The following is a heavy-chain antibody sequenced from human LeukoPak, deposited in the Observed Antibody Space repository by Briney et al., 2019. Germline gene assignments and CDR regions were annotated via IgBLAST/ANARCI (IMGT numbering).Heavy chain of an antibody. V-gene: IGHV1-2*02. D-gene: IGHD2-8*01. Sequence: ASVKVSCKTSGYTFTDYYMHWVRQAPGRGLEWMGWVNPNSGGTFYGQTFQGRVTMTRDTSISTAYMELSRLRSDDTAVYYCASRGRVVLMVYPPSSSDFDYWGQGTLVTVSS. CDR2: VNPNSGGT. CDR1: GYTFTDYY. CDR3: ASRGRVVLMVYPPSSSDFDY. J-gene: IGHJ4*02.